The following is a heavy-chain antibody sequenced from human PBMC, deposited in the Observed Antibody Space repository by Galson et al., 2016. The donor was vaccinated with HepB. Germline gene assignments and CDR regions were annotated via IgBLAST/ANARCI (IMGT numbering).Heavy chain of an antibody. Sequence: SVKVSCKASGDTFASYDINWLRQATGQGLEWMGWMNPNSGNTGYAQKFQGRVTMTRNNSISTAYMELSSLTSEDTAVYYCARGSDYSNYVAVYWGQGTLVTASS. J-gene: IGHJ4*02. CDR2: MNPNSGNT. D-gene: IGHD4-11*01. V-gene: IGHV1-8*01. CDR1: GDTFASYD. CDR3: ARGSDYSNYVAVY.